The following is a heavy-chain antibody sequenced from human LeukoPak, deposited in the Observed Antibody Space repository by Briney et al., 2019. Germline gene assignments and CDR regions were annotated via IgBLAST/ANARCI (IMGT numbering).Heavy chain of an antibody. V-gene: IGHV1-46*01. CDR2: INPRGGST. D-gene: IGHD2-21*02. CDR3: ARRDCVGDCYSNWFDP. J-gene: IGHJ5*02. CDR1: GYTFTNYF. Sequence: ASVKVSCKASGYTFTNYFMHWVRQAPGQGLEWMGIINPRGGSTGYTQKFQGRITMTTDMSTRTVYMELSSLESEDTAVYYCARRDCVGDCYSNWFDPWGQGTLVTVSS.